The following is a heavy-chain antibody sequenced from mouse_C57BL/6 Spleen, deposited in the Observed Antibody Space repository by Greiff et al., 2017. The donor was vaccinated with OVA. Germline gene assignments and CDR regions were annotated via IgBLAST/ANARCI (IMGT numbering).Heavy chain of an antibody. CDR1: GYSFTSCYY. CDR3: ANGAWFAD. D-gene: IGHD1-2*01. Sequence: EVQVVESGPGLVKPSPSLSLTCSVTGYSFTSCYYWNWIRQFPGNQLEWMGYISSDGSNNYNPSLKNRISITRDTSKNQFFLTLNSVTTEDTATYYCANGAWFADWGQGPLVTVS. J-gene: IGHJ3*01. V-gene: IGHV3-6*01. CDR2: ISSDGSN.